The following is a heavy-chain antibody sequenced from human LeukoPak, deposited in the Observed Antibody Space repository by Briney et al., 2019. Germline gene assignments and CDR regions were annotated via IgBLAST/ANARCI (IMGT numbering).Heavy chain of an antibody. Sequence: GGSLRLSCAASGFTFSSYAMRWVRQAPGKGLEWVAVISYDGSNKYYADSVKGRFTISRDNSKNTLYLQMNSLRAEDTAVYYCARDRSSYMVRGMLSYWGQGTPVTVSS. D-gene: IGHD3-10*01. CDR3: ARDRSSYMVRGMLSY. V-gene: IGHV3-30-3*01. CDR2: ISYDGSNK. CDR1: GFTFSSYA. J-gene: IGHJ4*02.